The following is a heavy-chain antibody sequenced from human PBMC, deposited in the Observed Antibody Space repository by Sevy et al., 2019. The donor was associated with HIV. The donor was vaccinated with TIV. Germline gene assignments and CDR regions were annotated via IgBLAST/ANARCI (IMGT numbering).Heavy chain of an antibody. J-gene: IGHJ6*02. V-gene: IGHV1-2*02. CDR3: SVPAATRGDYCYYGMDV. D-gene: IGHD2-2*01. CDR1: GYTFTGYY. Sequence: ASVKVSCKASGYTFTGYYMHWVRQAPGQGLEWMGWINPNSGGTNYAQKFQGRVTMTRDTSISTAYMELSRLRSDDTAVYYCSVPAATRGDYCYYGMDVWGQGTTVTVSS. CDR2: INPNSGGT.